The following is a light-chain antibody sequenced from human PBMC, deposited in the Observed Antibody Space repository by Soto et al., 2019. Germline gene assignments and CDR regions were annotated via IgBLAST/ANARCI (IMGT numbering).Light chain of an antibody. J-gene: IGLJ2*01. CDR2: DVS. CDR3: SSYTSSSTLV. CDR1: SSDVGGYKY. Sequence: QSALTQPASVSGSPGQSITISCTGTSSDVGGYKYVSCYQQHPGKAPKVMIYDVSNRPSGVSNRFSGSKSGNTASLTISGLQAEDEADYYCSSYTSSSTLVFGGGTQLTVL. V-gene: IGLV2-14*01.